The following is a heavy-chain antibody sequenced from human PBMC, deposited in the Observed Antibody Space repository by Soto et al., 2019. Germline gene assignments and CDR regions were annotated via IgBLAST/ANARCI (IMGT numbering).Heavy chain of an antibody. D-gene: IGHD4-17*01. J-gene: IGHJ6*02. V-gene: IGHV4-61*01. CDR2: IYYSGST. CDR1: GGSVSSGSYY. Sequence: QVQLQESGPGLVKPSETLSLTCTVSGGSVSSGSYYWSWIRQPPGKGLEWIGYIYYSGSTNSNPSLKSRVTISVDTSKNQFSLKLSSVTAADTAVYYCARDSYDYSYYYGMDVWGQGTTVTVSS. CDR3: ARDSYDYSYYYGMDV.